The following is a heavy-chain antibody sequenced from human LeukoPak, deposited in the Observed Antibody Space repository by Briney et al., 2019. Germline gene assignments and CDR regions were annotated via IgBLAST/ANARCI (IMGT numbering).Heavy chain of an antibody. CDR2: INHSGST. V-gene: IGHV4-34*01. Sequence: PSETLSLTCAVYGGSFSGYYWSWIRQPPGKGLEGIGEINHSGSTNYNPSLKSRVTISVDTSKNQFSLKLSSVTAADTAVYYCARRALYGSGRYYYYYYMDVWGKGTTVTVSS. D-gene: IGHD3-10*01. J-gene: IGHJ6*03. CDR1: GGSFSGYY. CDR3: ARRALYGSGRYYYYYYMDV.